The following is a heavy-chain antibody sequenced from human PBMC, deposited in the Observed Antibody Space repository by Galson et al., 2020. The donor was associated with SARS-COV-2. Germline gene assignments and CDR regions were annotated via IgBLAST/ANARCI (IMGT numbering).Heavy chain of an antibody. CDR3: ARRGTDYYLDY. CDR1: GGSIRNYY. Sequence: SETLSLTCTVSGGSIRNYYWSWIRQPAGQGLEWIGRIYSSGSTDYKPSLRSRVTMSVDTSMKQFSLKLTSMTAADTAIYYCARRGTDYYLDYWGQGILVTVSS. J-gene: IGHJ4*02. D-gene: IGHD3-10*01. V-gene: IGHV4-4*07. CDR2: IYSSGST.